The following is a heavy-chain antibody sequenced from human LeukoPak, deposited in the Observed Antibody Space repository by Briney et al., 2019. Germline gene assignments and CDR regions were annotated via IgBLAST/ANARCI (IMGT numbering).Heavy chain of an antibody. V-gene: IGHV4-59*01. D-gene: IGHD5-18*01. Sequence: SETVSLTCTVSGGSISSYYWSWIRQPPGKGLEWIGYIYYSGSTNYNPSLKSRVTISVDTSKNQFSLKLSSVTAADTAVYYCARCYSYGSYYFDYWGQGTLVTVSS. CDR3: ARCYSYGSYYFDY. J-gene: IGHJ4*02. CDR1: GGSISSYY. CDR2: IYYSGST.